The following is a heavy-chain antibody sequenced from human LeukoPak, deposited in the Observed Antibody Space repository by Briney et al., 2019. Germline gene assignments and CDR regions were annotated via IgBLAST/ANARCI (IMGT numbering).Heavy chain of an antibody. J-gene: IGHJ4*02. Sequence: GGSLRLSCAASGFTFSSYAMSWVRQAPGKGLEWVSAISGGGGSIYYADSVKGRFTISRDNSKNTLYVQMNSLRAEDTAVYYCAKRGYCSGGSCSGHDLDYWGQGTLVTVSS. CDR3: AKRGYCSGGSCSGHDLDY. CDR1: GFTFSSYA. CDR2: ISGGGGSI. V-gene: IGHV3-23*01. D-gene: IGHD2-15*01.